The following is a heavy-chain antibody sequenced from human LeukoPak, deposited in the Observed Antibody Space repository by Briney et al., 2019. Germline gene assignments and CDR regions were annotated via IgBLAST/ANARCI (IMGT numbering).Heavy chain of an antibody. CDR2: IYTSGSI. J-gene: IGHJ5*02. D-gene: IGHD2-15*01. CDR1: GGSISSYY. Sequence: SETLSLTCTVSGGSISSYYWSWIRQPAGKGLEWIGRIYTSGSINYNPSLKSRVTMSVDTSKNQFSLKLSSVTAADTAVYYCASLAPIYCSGGSCGTNWFDPWGQGTLVTVSS. CDR3: ASLAPIYCSGGSCGTNWFDP. V-gene: IGHV4-4*07.